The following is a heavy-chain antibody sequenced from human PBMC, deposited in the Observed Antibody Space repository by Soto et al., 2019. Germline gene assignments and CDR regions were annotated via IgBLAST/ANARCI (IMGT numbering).Heavy chain of an antibody. CDR1: GYTFTNYW. CDR3: ATIWLVGATDY. D-gene: IGHD1-26*01. J-gene: IGHJ4*02. V-gene: IGHV5-51*01. CDR2: IYPGDSDT. Sequence: VESLKISCKGSGYTFTNYWIGWVRQMPGKGLEWMGIIYPGDSDTRYSPSFQGQVTISADKSISTAYLQWSSLKASDTAMYYCATIWLVGATDYWGQGTRVTVSS.